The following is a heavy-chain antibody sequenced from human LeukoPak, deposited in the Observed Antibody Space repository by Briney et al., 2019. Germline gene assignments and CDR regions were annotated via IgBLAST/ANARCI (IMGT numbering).Heavy chain of an antibody. CDR1: GGSISSGDYY. V-gene: IGHV4-61*08. Sequence: KPSETLSLTCTVSGGSISSGDYYWSWIRQPPGKGLEWIGYIYYSGSTNYNPSLKSRVTISVDTSKNQFSLKLSSVTAADTAVYYCARVVEFRGDYEYGGWFDPWGQGTLVTVSS. J-gene: IGHJ5*02. CDR2: IYYSGST. D-gene: IGHD4-17*01. CDR3: ARVVEFRGDYEYGGWFDP.